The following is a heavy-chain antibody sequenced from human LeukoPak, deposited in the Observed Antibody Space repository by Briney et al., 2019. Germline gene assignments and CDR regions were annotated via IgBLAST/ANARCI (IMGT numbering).Heavy chain of an antibody. V-gene: IGHV3-33*06. CDR1: GFTFSSYA. CDR2: IWFDGTTK. J-gene: IGHJ4*02. Sequence: GGSLRLSCEASGFTFSSYAMHWVCQAPGKGLEWVAIIWFDGTTKYYADSLKGRFTISRDNSKNTLYLQMNSLRAEDTAVYYCAKKSVAVQSSGGVGYFDYWGQGTLVTVSS. D-gene: IGHD5/OR15-5a*01. CDR3: AKKSVAVQSSGGVGYFDY.